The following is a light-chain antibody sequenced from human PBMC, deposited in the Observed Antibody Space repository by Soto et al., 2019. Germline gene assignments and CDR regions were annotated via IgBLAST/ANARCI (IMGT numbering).Light chain of an antibody. CDR2: AAS. J-gene: IGKJ5*01. V-gene: IGKV1-39*01. Sequence: DIQMTQYPSSLSASVGDRVTITCLASQSISSYLNWYQQKPGKAPKLLIYAASSLQSGVPSRFSGSGSGTDFTLTISSLQPEDFATYYCQQSYSTLLITFGQGTRLEIK. CDR1: QSISSY. CDR3: QQSYSTLLIT.